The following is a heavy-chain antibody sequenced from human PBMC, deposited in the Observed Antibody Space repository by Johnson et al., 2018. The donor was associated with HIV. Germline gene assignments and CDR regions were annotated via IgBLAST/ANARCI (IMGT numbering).Heavy chain of an antibody. J-gene: IGHJ3*02. CDR2: IKQDGSEK. Sequence: VQLVESGGGLVKPGGSLRLSCAASGFIFSSYWMSWVRQAPGKGLEWVANIKQDGSEKYYVDSVKGRFTISRDNAKNSLYLQMNSLRAEDTAVYYCAREFWGTSSPFDIWGQGTMVTVSS. CDR3: AREFWGTSSPFDI. V-gene: IGHV3-7*01. CDR1: GFIFSSYW. D-gene: IGHD3-16*01.